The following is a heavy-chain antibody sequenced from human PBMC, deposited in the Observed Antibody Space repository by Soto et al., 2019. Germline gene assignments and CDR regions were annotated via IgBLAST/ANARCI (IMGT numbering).Heavy chain of an antibody. V-gene: IGHV4-30-2*01. CDR2: IYHSGST. CDR1: GGSISSGGYS. J-gene: IGHJ4*02. D-gene: IGHD4-17*01. CDR3: ARGVTTVTTFDY. Sequence: QLQLQESGSGLVKPSQTLSLTCAVSGGSISSGGYSCNWIRQPPGKGLEWIGYIYHSGSTYYNPSRQRRVTISVDRSKNQFSLKLSSVTAADTAVYYCARGVTTVTTFDYWGQGTLVTVSS.